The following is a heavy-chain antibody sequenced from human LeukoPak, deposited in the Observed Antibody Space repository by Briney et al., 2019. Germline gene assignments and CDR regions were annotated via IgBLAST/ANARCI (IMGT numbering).Heavy chain of an antibody. D-gene: IGHD3-22*01. CDR3: ARDEGYYDSSGYDY. V-gene: IGHV1-18*01. J-gene: IGHJ4*02. CDR1: GYTFTSYG. CDR2: ISAYNGNT. Sequence: ASVKVSCTASGYTFTSYGISWVRQAPGQGLEWMGWISAYNGNTNYAQKLQGRVTMTTDTSTSTAYMELRSLRSDDTAVYYCARDEGYYDSSGYDYWGQGTLVTVSS.